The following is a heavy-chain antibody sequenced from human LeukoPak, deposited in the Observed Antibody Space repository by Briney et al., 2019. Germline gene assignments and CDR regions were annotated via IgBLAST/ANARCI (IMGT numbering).Heavy chain of an antibody. CDR1: GFTFSSYA. CDR3: AREGGDYVWYFDL. CDR2: ISSSSSYI. V-gene: IGHV3-21*01. Sequence: PGGSLRLSCAASGFTFSSYAMNWVRQAPGKGLEWVSSISSSSSYIYYADSVKGRFTISRDNAKNSLYLQMNSLRAEDTAVYYCAREGGDYVWYFDLWGRGTLVTVSS. D-gene: IGHD4-17*01. J-gene: IGHJ2*01.